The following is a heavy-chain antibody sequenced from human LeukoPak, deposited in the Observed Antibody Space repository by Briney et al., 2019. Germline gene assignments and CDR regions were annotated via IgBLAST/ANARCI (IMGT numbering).Heavy chain of an antibody. CDR2: ISYDGSNK. CDR1: GFTFSSYG. CDR3: ASSHLSGLDY. Sequence: PGGSLRLSCAASGFTFSSYGMHWVRQAPGKGLEWVAVISYDGSNKYYADSVKGRFTISRDNSKNTLYLQMNSLRAEDTAVYYCASSHLSGLDYWGQGTLVTVSS. V-gene: IGHV3-30*19. J-gene: IGHJ4*02. D-gene: IGHD3-10*01.